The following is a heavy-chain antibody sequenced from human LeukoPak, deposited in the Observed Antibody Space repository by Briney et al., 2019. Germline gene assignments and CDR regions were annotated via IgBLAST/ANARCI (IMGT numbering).Heavy chain of an antibody. D-gene: IGHD3-22*01. Sequence: GGSLRLSCAASGFTFSSYATHWVRQAPGKGLEWVAVISYDGSNKYYADSVKGRFTISRDNSKNTLYLQMNSLRAEDTAVYYCAKQATYYYDSSGYYYVSYFDYWGQGTLVTVSS. CDR2: ISYDGSNK. CDR1: GFTFSSYA. CDR3: AKQATYYYDSSGYYYVSYFDY. V-gene: IGHV3-30-3*02. J-gene: IGHJ4*02.